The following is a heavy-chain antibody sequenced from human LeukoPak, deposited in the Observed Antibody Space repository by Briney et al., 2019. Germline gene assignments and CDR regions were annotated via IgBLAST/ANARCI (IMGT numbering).Heavy chain of an antibody. CDR2: IKQDGSEK. V-gene: IGHV3-7*01. J-gene: IGHJ4*02. D-gene: IGHD3-3*01. CDR3: ARETRAWPITIFGGTTDY. CDR1: GFTFSSYW. Sequence: GGSLRLSCAASGFTFSSYWMSWVRRAPGKGLEWVANIKQDGSEKYYVDSVKGRFTISRDNAKNSLYLQMNSLRAEDTAVYYCARETRAWPITIFGGTTDYWGQGTLVTVSS.